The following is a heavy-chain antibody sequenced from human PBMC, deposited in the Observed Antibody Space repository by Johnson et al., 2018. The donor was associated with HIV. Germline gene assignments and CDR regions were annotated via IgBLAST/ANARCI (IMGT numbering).Heavy chain of an antibody. CDR3: ARVSGSGADYYDIMNDAFDI. Sequence: QVQLVESGGGVVQPGRSLRLSCVASGFIFSNFAMHWVRQAPGKELEWMAIISYDGSKKYYADSVKGRFTISRDHSKNTVFLEMNSLRAEDKAVFYCARVSGSGADYYDIMNDAFDIWGQGTMVTGCS. D-gene: IGHD3-22*01. J-gene: IGHJ3*02. CDR1: GFIFSNFA. V-gene: IGHV3-30-3*01. CDR2: ISYDGSKK.